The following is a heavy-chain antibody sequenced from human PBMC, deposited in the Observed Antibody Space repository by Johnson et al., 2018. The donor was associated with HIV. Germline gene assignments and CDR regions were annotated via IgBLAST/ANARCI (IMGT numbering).Heavy chain of an antibody. CDR2: ISGSGASR. J-gene: IGHJ3*02. Sequence: VQLVESGGGLVQPGGSLRLSCAASGFTFPSHTVSWVRQAPGQGLEWVSAISGSGASRYFADSVKGRFTISRATSKNTLYLQMNSLGAEDTAVDYCARDAVLVGATSGGPPVNAFDIWGQGTMVTVSS. CDR1: GFTFPSHT. V-gene: IGHV3-23*04. CDR3: ARDAVLVGATSGGPPVNAFDI. D-gene: IGHD1-26*01.